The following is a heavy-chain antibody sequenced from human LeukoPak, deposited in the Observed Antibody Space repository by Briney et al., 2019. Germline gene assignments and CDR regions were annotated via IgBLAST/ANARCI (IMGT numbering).Heavy chain of an antibody. D-gene: IGHD1-26*01. Sequence: GGSLRLSCAASGFTVDDYAMHWVRQAPGKGLEWVSGISWNSGSIGYADSVKGRFTISRDNAKNSLYLQMNSLRAEDMALYYCAKDTGGAFDIWGQGTMVTVSS. CDR2: ISWNSGSI. CDR3: AKDTGGAFDI. V-gene: IGHV3-9*03. CDR1: GFTVDDYA. J-gene: IGHJ3*02.